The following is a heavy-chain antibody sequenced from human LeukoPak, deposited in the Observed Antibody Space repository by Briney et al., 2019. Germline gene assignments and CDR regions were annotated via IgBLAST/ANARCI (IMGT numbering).Heavy chain of an antibody. CDR1: GGSFSGYY. D-gene: IGHD3-16*02. Sequence: SETLSLTCAVYGGSFSGYYWSWLRQPPGKGLEWIGEINHSGSTNYNPSLKSRVTISVDTSKNQFSLKLSSVTAADTAVYYCARHRYDYVWGSYRYLWFDPWGQGTLVTVSS. J-gene: IGHJ5*02. V-gene: IGHV4-34*01. CDR2: INHSGST. CDR3: ARHRYDYVWGSYRYLWFDP.